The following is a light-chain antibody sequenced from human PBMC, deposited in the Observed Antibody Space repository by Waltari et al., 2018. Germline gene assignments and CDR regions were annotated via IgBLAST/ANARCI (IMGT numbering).Light chain of an antibody. CDR3: CSYVGSHTNWV. CDR1: SSAVNNYQF. J-gene: IGLJ3*02. V-gene: IGLV2-11*01. CDR2: DVT. Sequence: QSALTQPRSVSGSPGQSVPISCTGLSSAVNNYQFVSWYQQHPGKAPKLMIHDVTKRPSGVPDRFSGSKSGNTASLTISGLQAEDEADYYCCSYVGSHTNWVFGGGTKVTVL.